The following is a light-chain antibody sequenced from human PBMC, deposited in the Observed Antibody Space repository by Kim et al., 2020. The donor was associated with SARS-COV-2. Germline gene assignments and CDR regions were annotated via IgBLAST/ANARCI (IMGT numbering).Light chain of an antibody. CDR2: VTS. J-gene: IGKJ1*01. CDR1: QSVTNNY. Sequence: SPGGRATRACRDSQSVTNNYLSWYQHKPGRAPRLLISVTSIRATGIPDRFSGSGSGTDFTLTISRLEPEDFAVYYCHQYGMSPRTFGQGTKVDIK. CDR3: HQYGMSPRT. V-gene: IGKV3-20*01.